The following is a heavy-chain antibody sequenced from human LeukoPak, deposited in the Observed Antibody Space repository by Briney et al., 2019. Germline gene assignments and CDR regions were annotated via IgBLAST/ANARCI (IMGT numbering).Heavy chain of an antibody. CDR1: GGSISSRSYY. CDR2: IYYSGST. CDR3: ARARGSGYYPGYWYFDL. D-gene: IGHD3-22*01. Sequence: PSETLSLTCTVSGGSISSRSYYWGWIRQPPGKGLEWIGSIYYSGSTYYNPSLKSRVTISVDTSKNQFSLKLSSVTAADTAVYYCARARGSGYYPGYWYFDLWGRGTLVTVSS. J-gene: IGHJ2*01. V-gene: IGHV4-39*07.